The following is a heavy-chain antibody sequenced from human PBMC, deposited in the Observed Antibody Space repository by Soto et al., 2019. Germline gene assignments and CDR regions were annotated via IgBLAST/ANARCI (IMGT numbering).Heavy chain of an antibody. CDR3: AGGSSSYVWFDP. D-gene: IGHD6-6*01. CDR1: GFTFSDYY. Sequence: QVQLVESGGGLVKPGGSLRRSCAASGFTFSDYYMSWIRQAPGKGLEWISYISSSGSTIYYADSVKGRFTIPRDNAKNSLYVQMNSLRAEDTAVYYCAGGSSSYVWFDPWGQGTLVTVSS. J-gene: IGHJ5*02. CDR2: ISSSGSTI. V-gene: IGHV3-11*01.